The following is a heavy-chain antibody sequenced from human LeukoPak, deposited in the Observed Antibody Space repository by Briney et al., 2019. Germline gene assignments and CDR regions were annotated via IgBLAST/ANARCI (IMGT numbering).Heavy chain of an antibody. CDR2: IYPGDSDT. CDR1: GYGFTTYW. Sequence: GASLQISCKGSGYGFTTYWIGWVRQLPGKGLEWMGIIYPGDSDTRYSPSFQGQVTISADKSINTAYLQWNSLKASDSAMYYCARHPADYWGQGTLVTVSS. J-gene: IGHJ4*02. CDR3: ARHPADY. V-gene: IGHV5-51*01.